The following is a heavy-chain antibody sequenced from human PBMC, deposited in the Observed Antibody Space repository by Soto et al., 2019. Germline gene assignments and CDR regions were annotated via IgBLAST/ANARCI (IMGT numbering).Heavy chain of an antibody. CDR3: ARARELAGLDY. V-gene: IGHV4-59*01. D-gene: IGHD1-26*01. CDR2: IYYSGST. J-gene: IGHJ4*02. Sequence: QVQLQESGPGLVKPSETLSLTCTVSGGSISSYYWSWIRQPPGKGLEWIGYIYYSGSTNYNPSLKSRVAISVDTSKTHFSLKLSSVTAADTAVYYCARARELAGLDYWGQGTLVTVSS. CDR1: GGSISSYY.